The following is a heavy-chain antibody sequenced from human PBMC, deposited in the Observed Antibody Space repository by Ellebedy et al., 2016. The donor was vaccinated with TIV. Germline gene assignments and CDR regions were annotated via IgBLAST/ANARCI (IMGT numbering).Heavy chain of an antibody. D-gene: IGHD6-13*01. CDR3: AAGEYSSSPNGLLLDS. Sequence: ASVKVSCKASGYTFTSYGISWVRQAPGQGLEWMGWISAYNGDTNFAQKFQGRVTMTTDASTSTAYMELRSLRSDDTAVYFCAAGEYSSSPNGLLLDSWGQGTLVTVSS. V-gene: IGHV1-18*04. CDR2: ISAYNGDT. CDR1: GYTFTSYG. J-gene: IGHJ4*02.